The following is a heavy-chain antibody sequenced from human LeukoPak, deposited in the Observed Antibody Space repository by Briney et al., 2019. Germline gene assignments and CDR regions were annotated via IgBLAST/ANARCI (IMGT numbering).Heavy chain of an antibody. CDR3: ARASYDILTGYYMYYYYYYMDV. V-gene: IGHV3-74*01. CDR1: GFTFSSYW. CDR2: IDSDGTTT. Sequence: GGSLGLSCAASGFTFSSYWMHWVRQVPGQGLVWVSRIDSDGTTTSYADSVKGRFTISRDNAKNTLYLQMNSLRAEDTAVYYCARASYDILTGYYMYYYYYYMDVWGKGTTVTISS. J-gene: IGHJ6*03. D-gene: IGHD3-9*01.